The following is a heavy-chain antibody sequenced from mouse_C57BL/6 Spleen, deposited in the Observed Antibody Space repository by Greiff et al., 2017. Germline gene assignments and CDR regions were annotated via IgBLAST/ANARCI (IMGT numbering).Heavy chain of an antibody. CDR3: ARWEGSSYGSSPYYAMDY. V-gene: IGHV1-80*01. J-gene: IGHJ4*01. D-gene: IGHD1-1*01. CDR2: IYPGDGDT. Sequence: VQLQQSGAELVKPGASVKISCKASGYAFSSYWMNWVKQRPGKGLEWIGQIYPGDGDTNYNGKFKGKATLTADKSSSPAYMQLSSLTSEDSAVYFCARWEGSSYGSSPYYAMDYWGQGTSVTVSS. CDR1: GYAFSSYW.